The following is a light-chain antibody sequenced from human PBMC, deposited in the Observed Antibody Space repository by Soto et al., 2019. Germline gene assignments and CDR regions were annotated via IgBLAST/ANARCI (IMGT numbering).Light chain of an antibody. J-gene: IGKJ4*01. CDR2: GAA. CDR3: QKYDSGIRT. CDR1: QSVFSS. Sequence: EIVMTQSPATLSVSLGERVTLSCRASQSVFSSLAWYQQKPGQAPRLLIYGAATRPIGIPARFSGSGSGTEFTLTISSLQSGDVATYYCQKYDSGIRTFGGGTTVEIK. V-gene: IGKV3-15*01.